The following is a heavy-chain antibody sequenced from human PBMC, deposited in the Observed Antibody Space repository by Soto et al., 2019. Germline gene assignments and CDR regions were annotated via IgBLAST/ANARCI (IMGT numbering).Heavy chain of an antibody. V-gene: IGHV4-4*07. CDR3: AKDEYYDSNNWFDP. Sequence: SETLSLTCTVSGGSIRASYWSWIRQPAGKGLEWIGRIYSTGSTNYNPSFRSRVTMSVDTSKNQFSLKLSSVTAVDTAVYYCAKDEYYDSNNWFDPRGQGTLVTVS. D-gene: IGHD3-22*01. CDR1: GGSIRASY. J-gene: IGHJ5*02. CDR2: IYSTGST.